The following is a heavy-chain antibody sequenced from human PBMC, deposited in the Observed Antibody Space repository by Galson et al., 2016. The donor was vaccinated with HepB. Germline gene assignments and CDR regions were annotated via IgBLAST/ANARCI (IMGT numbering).Heavy chain of an antibody. Sequence: SLRLSCAASGFSFDDYAMNWVRQAPGKGLEWVSGISWNSGSIGYADSVKGRFNISSDNAKDFLYLQINSLRAEDTALYYCEKGGGYCYEGEIDDWGQGTLVTVSS. CDR3: EKGGGYCYEGEIDD. CDR2: ISWNSGSI. J-gene: IGHJ4*02. D-gene: IGHD2-21*01. V-gene: IGHV3-9*01. CDR1: GFSFDDYA.